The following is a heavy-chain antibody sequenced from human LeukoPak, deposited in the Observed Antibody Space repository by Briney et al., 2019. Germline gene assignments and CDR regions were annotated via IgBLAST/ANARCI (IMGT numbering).Heavy chain of an antibody. CDR2: INHSGST. J-gene: IGHJ3*02. Sequence: SETLSLTCAVYGASFSGYYWSWIRQPPGKGLEWIGEINHSGSTNYNPSLKSRVTISVDTSKNQFSLKLSSVTAADTAVYYCARERLQPYDYIWGSYRYTGHDAFDIWGQGTMVTVSS. CDR3: ARERLQPYDYIWGSYRYTGHDAFDI. V-gene: IGHV4-34*01. D-gene: IGHD3-16*02. CDR1: GASFSGYY.